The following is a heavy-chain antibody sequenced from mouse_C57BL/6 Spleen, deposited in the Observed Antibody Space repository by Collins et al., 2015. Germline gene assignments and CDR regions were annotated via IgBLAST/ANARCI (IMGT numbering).Heavy chain of an antibody. CDR3: ARGGYDYGYYFDY. CDR1: GYTFTSYT. D-gene: IGHD2-4*01. CDR2: INPSSGYT. J-gene: IGHJ2*01. Sequence: GASVKMSCKASGYTFTSYTMHWVKQRPGQGLEWIGYINPSSGYTKYNQKFKDKATLTADKSSSTAYMQLSSLTSEDSAVYYCARGGYDYGYYFDYWGQGTTLTVSS. V-gene: IGHV1-4*01.